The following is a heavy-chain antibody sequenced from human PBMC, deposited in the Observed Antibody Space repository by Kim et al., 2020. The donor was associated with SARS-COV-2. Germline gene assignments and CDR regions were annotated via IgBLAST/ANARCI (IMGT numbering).Heavy chain of an antibody. Sequence: SVKVSCKASGGILNNYSLSWVRQAPGQGLEWMGRIIPTIDLTHYAQTFQGRLMITADKSTSTAYMELSRLRSDDTAVYYCAKLADTAVSGTGDLYYWGQ. CDR1: GGILNNYS. D-gene: IGHD6-19*01. V-gene: IGHV1-69*02. CDR2: IIPTIDLT. J-gene: IGHJ4*02. CDR3: AKLADTAVSGTGDLYY.